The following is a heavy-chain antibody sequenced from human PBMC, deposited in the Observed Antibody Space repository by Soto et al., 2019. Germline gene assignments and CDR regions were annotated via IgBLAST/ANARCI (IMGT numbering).Heavy chain of an antibody. V-gene: IGHV4-61*01. CDR1: GGSCISDTHY. CDR2: IYSSGST. CDR3: ARFVRSCSGTTCYTRADV. Sequence: SETLSLTCTVSGGSCISDTHYWSWIRQPPGKRLEWIGVIYSSGSTNYNPSLKSRGTMSVDTSKNQFYLKLRSVIVADTAVYHCARFVRSCSGTTCYTRADVWGQGTTVTVSS. D-gene: IGHD2-2*02. J-gene: IGHJ6*02.